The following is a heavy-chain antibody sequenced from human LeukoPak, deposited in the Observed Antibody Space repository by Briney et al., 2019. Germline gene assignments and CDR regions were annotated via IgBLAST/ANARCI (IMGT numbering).Heavy chain of an antibody. CDR2: VAHDGSVA. CDR1: GFTLSNYG. D-gene: IGHD6-19*01. Sequence: GGSLRLSCAASGFTLSNYGMHCVRQDPGKGLEWVAVVAHDGSVAYSADWVKGRLTISRDNSKNTLYLQMNNLRAEDTAVYYCAKEPAPYSSGWYFPDDHWGQGALVTVSS. CDR3: AKEPAPYSSGWYFPDDH. J-gene: IGHJ5*02. V-gene: IGHV3-30*18.